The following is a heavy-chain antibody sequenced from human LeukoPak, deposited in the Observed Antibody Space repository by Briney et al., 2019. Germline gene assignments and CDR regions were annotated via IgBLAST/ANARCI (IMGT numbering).Heavy chain of an antibody. CDR2: IIPIFGTA. J-gene: IGHJ4*02. CDR1: GGTFSSYA. V-gene: IGHV1-69*05. Sequence: TSVKVSCKASGGTFSSYAISWVRQAPGQGLEWMGRIIPIFGTANYAQKFQGRVAITTDESTSTAYMELSSLRSEDTAVYYCARYYYGSGSSPWYWGQGTLVTVSS. D-gene: IGHD3-10*01. CDR3: ARYYYGSGSSPWY.